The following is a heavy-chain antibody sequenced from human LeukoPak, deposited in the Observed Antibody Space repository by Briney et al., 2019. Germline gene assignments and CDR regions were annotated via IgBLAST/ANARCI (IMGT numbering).Heavy chain of an antibody. CDR2: IRNDGSDK. CDR1: GFTFSRNG. D-gene: IGHD2-15*01. V-gene: IGHV3-30*02. Sequence: GGSLRLSCAASGFTFSRNGMHWVRQAPGKGLEWVAYIRNDGSDKYYADSVEGRFTISRDDSKYTSYPQMNSLRLEDTAVYYCAKDFSWSFEYWGQGTLVTVSS. J-gene: IGHJ4*02. CDR3: AKDFSWSFEY.